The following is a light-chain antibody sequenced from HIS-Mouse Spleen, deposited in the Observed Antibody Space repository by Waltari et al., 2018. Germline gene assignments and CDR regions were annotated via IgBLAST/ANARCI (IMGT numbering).Light chain of an antibody. CDR3: QQRSNWPPLT. CDR1: QRVSSY. CDR2: DAS. Sequence: ELVLTQSPATLSLSPGYSATLSCRASQRVSSYLAWYQQTPGQAPRLLIYDASNRATGIPARFSGSGSGTDFTLTISSLEPEDFAVYYCQQRSNWPPLTFGGGTKVEIK. V-gene: IGKV3-11*01. J-gene: IGKJ4*01.